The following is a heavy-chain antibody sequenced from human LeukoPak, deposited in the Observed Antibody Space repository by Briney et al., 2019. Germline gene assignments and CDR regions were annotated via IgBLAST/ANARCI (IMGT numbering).Heavy chain of an antibody. Sequence: GGSLRLSCVASGFTFSSYAMTWVRQAPGKGLDWVSVISGSGDTTYYADSVKGRFAISRDNSKNTLYLQMNSLRAEDTAVYYCSVKAAAGDWGQGTLVTVSS. J-gene: IGHJ4*02. V-gene: IGHV3-23*01. CDR3: SVKAAAGD. CDR1: GFTFSSYA. D-gene: IGHD6-25*01. CDR2: ISGSGDTT.